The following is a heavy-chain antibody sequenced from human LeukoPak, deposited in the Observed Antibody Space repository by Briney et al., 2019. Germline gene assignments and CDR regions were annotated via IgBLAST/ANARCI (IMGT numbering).Heavy chain of an antibody. CDR3: ARATGSYYSIGY. V-gene: IGHV3-21*01. D-gene: IGHD1-26*01. Sequence: PGGSLRLSCAASGFTFSNYNMNWVRQAPGKGLEWVSSIDSSTYIYYADSVKGRFTISRDNAKNSLYLQMNSLRAEDTAVYYCARATGSYYSIGYWGQGTLVTVSS. J-gene: IGHJ4*02. CDR1: GFTFSNYN. CDR2: IDSSTYI.